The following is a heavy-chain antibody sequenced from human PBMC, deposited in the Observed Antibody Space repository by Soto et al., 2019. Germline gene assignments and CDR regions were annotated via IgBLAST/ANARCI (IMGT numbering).Heavy chain of an antibody. J-gene: IGHJ6*03. V-gene: IGHV4-59*08. Sequence: SETLSLTCTVSGGSISSYYWSWIRQPPGKGLEWIGYIYYSGSTNYNPSLKSRVTISVDTSKNQFSLKLSSVTAADTAVYYCARLDNNYYYYMDVWGKGTTVTVSS. CDR3: ARLDNNYYYYMDV. D-gene: IGHD1-1*01. CDR2: IYYSGST. CDR1: GGSISSYY.